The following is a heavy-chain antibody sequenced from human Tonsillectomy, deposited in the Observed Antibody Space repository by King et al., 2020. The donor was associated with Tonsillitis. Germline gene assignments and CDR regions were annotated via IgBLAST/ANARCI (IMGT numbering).Heavy chain of an antibody. V-gene: IGHV4-39*01. CDR1: GGSISSSSYY. Sequence: VQLQESGPGLVKPSETLSLTCTVSGGSISSSSYYWGWIRQPPGKGLEWIGSIYYSGSTYYNPSLTSRVTISVDTSKNQFSLKLSSVTAADTAVYYCARVTIFGVVIIGIDYWGQGTLVTVSS. CDR3: ARVTIFGVVIIGIDY. D-gene: IGHD3-3*01. J-gene: IGHJ4*02. CDR2: IYYSGST.